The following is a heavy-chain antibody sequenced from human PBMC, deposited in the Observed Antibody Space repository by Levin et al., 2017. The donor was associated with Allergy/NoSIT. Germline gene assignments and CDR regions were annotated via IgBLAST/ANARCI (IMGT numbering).Heavy chain of an antibody. CDR3: SRGGRRGLKQRLGAARRYYFDY. V-gene: IGHV4-34*01. CDR1: GVSFSDYY. D-gene: IGHD6-6*01. J-gene: IGHJ4*02. CDR2: VDHSGNT. Sequence: SQTLSLTCAVSGVSFSDYYWTWIRQSPGKGLEWIGEVDHSGNTNYNPSLKSRITLSVESSKNQFSLTLTSVTAADTATYFCSRGGRRGLKQRLGAARRYYFDYWGQGTLVSVSS.